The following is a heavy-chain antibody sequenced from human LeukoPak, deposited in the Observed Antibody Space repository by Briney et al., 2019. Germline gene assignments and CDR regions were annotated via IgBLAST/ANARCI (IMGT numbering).Heavy chain of an antibody. J-gene: IGHJ4*02. CDR3: ARHGGIAVAGTEEEDY. CDR1: GGSFSGYY. V-gene: IGHV4-34*01. D-gene: IGHD6-19*01. CDR2: INHSGST. Sequence: SETLSLTCAVYGGSFSGYYWSWIRQPPGKVLEWIGEINHSGSTNYNPSLKSRVTISVDTSKNQFSLKLSSVTAADTAVYYCARHGGIAVAGTEEEDYWGQGTLVTVSS.